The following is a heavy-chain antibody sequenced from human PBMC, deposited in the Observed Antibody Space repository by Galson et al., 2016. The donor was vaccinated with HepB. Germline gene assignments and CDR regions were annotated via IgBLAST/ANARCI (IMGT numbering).Heavy chain of an antibody. Sequence: SLRLSCAASGFTFGHHYMSWIRQAPGQGLEWISYSDSSGSPLYYADSVRGRFTISRDNAENSLYLQMNSLRAEDTAVYYCARDPDTSSKVDVWGQGTTVTVSS. CDR2: SDSSGSPL. J-gene: IGHJ6*02. CDR3: ARDPDTSSKVDV. CDR1: GFTFGHHY. D-gene: IGHD5-18*01. V-gene: IGHV3-11*01.